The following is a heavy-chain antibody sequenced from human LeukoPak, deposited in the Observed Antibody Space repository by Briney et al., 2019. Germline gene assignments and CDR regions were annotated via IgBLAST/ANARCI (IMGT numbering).Heavy chain of an antibody. Sequence: QTGGSLRLSCAASGFTFSSYAMHWVRQAPGKGLEWVAVISYDGGNKYYADSVQGRFTISRDNSKNMLFLQMNSLRAEDTAVYYCARVRGSYSLDFWGQGTLVTVSS. CDR1: GFTFSSYA. J-gene: IGHJ4*02. D-gene: IGHD1-26*01. CDR2: ISYDGGNK. CDR3: ARVRGSYSLDF. V-gene: IGHV3-30-3*01.